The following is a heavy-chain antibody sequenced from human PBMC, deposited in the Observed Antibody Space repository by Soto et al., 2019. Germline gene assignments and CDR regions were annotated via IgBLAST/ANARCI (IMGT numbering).Heavy chain of an antibody. CDR1: GDRVSSNSAA. V-gene: IGHV6-1*01. CDR3: ARARGRYCSSTSCVAYYYQYYVMDL. J-gene: IGHJ6*02. D-gene: IGHD2-2*01. Sequence: QTLSRTCSISGDRVSSNSAAWNWIRQSPSRGLEWLGRTYYRSKWYNDYAVSVKSRITINPDTSKNQFSLQLNSVTPEDTAVYYCARARGRYCSSTSCVAYYYQYYVMDLSGHGSTVTVSS. CDR2: TYYRSKWYN.